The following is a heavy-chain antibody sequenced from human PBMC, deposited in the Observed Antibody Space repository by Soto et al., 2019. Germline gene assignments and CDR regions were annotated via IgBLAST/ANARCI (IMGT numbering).Heavy chain of an antibody. CDR3: AREGGWLGELSQEY. D-gene: IGHD3-10*01. J-gene: IGHJ4*02. CDR1: GGSINSYY. V-gene: IGHV4-4*07. CDR2: VYAAGST. Sequence: PSETLSLTCTVSGGSINSYYWSWIRQPAGKGLEWIGRVYAAGSTDYNPSLKSRVTMSVDTSKNQFSLKLSSVTAADTAVYFCAREGGWLGELSQEYWGQGTLVTVSS.